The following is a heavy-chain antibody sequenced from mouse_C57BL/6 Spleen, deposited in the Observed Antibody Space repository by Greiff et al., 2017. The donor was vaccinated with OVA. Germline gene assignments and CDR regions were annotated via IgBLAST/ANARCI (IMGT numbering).Heavy chain of an antibody. D-gene: IGHD1-1*01. CDR3: ARVITTVVPYFDY. CDR2: INPYNGGT. V-gene: IGHV1-19*01. J-gene: IGHJ2*01. Sequence: VQLQQSGPVLVKPGASVKMSCKASGYTFTDYYMNWVKQSHGKSLEWIGVINPYNGGTSYNQKFKGKATLTVDKSSSTAYMELNSLTSEDSAVYYCARVITTVVPYFDYWGQGTTLTVSS. CDR1: GYTFTDYY.